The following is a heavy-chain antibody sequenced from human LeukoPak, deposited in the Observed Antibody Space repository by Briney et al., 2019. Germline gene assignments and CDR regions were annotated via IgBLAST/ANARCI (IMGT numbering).Heavy chain of an antibody. CDR3: VRTSRSISSDY. CDR2: IKQDGSVK. D-gene: IGHD3-3*02. CDR1: GFILSNYW. Sequence: GGSLRLSCGASGFILSNYWMSWVRQAPGKGLEWVANIKQDGSVKNYVDSMEGRFIISRDNAKNLLYLQMNSLGAEDTAVYYCVRTSRSISSDYWGQGTQVTVSS. V-gene: IGHV3-7*01. J-gene: IGHJ4*02.